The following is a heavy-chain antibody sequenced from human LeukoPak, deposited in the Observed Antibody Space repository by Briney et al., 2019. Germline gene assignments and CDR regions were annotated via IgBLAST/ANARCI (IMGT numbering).Heavy chain of an antibody. CDR1: GFTFSNAW. J-gene: IGHJ4*02. D-gene: IGHD3-22*01. CDR2: IKSKTDGGIT. Sequence: GGSLRLSCAASGFTFSNAWMSWVRQAPGKGLEWVGRIKSKTDGGITDYAAPVKGRFTISRDDSKNTLYLQMNSLRAEDTAVYYCAKTYYYDSSGYYPTYYFDYWGQGTLVTVSS. CDR3: AKTYYYDSSGYYPTYYFDY. V-gene: IGHV3-15*01.